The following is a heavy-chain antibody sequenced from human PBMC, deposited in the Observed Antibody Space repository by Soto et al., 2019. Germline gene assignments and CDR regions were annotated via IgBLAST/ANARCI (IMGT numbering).Heavy chain of an antibody. V-gene: IGHV4-34*01. J-gene: IGHJ4*02. CDR2: VNHSGIT. D-gene: IGHD4-4*01. CDR3: ASDDYSNYVD. Sequence: SETLSLTCAVYGGSFSVYYWSWIRQPPGKGLEWIGEVNHSGITNYNPSLNSRVTISVDTSKNQFSLKLSSVTAADTAVYYCASDDYSNYVDWGQGTLVTVSS. CDR1: GGSFSVYY.